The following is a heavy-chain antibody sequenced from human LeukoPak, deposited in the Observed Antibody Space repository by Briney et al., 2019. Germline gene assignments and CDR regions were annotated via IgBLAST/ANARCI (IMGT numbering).Heavy chain of an antibody. CDR1: GFTFNTFW. J-gene: IGHJ5*02. CDR3: ARDAAGYDP. CDR2: IKEDGTKK. Sequence: GGSLRLSCAASGFTFNTFWMSWVRQTPGKGLEWVANIKEDGTKKYYVDSVKGRFTISRGNAENSLYLQMNSLRAKDTAVYYCARDAAGYDPWGQGTLVTVSS. D-gene: IGHD6-13*01. V-gene: IGHV3-7*01.